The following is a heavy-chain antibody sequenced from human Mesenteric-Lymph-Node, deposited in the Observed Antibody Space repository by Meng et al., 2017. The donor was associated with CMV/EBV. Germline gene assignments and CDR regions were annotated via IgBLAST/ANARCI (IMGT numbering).Heavy chain of an antibody. CDR2: IKSDGSAT. V-gene: IGHV3-7*01. CDR3: ARDPYNNGSTGAFDI. J-gene: IGHJ3*02. Sequence: GESLKISCVASGFNFGALWMSWVRQAPGKGLEWVANIKSDGSATVYVDSVKGRFTISMYNAKYSLFLQLNSLRAEDTSLYHCARDPYNNGSTGAFDIWGQGTLVTVSS. D-gene: IGHD3-22*01. CDR1: GFNFGALW.